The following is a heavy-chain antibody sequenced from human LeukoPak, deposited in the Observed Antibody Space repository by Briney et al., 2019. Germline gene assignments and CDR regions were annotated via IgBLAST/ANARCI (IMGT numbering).Heavy chain of an antibody. CDR3: ARADCSSTRCYEFDY. J-gene: IGHJ4*02. CDR1: GFTFTDYY. D-gene: IGHD2-2*01. Sequence: GGSLRLSCAASGFTFTDYYMSWIRQAPGKGLDWVSYISSSGSPISYAASVKGRFTISRDNGKNSLHLQMNSLRVEDTAVYYCARADCSSTRCYEFDYWGQGTLVIVSS. CDR2: ISSSGSPI. V-gene: IGHV3-11*04.